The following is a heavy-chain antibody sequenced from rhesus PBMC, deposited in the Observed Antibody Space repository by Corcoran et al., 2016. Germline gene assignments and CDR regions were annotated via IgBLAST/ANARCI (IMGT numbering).Heavy chain of an antibody. CDR3: ARQGDSSADY. CDR1: GYSISSGYA. Sequence: QVQLQESGPGLVKPSETLSLTCVVYGYSISSGYAWGWIRQPTGKGMEYIGYILGSSGSTKHNPSLRSLVTISKDTSKNQFSLILSSVTAADTAVYHCARQGDSSADYWGQGVLVTVSS. CDR2: ILGSSGST. V-gene: IGHV4-99*01. J-gene: IGHJ4*01. D-gene: IGHD5-24*01.